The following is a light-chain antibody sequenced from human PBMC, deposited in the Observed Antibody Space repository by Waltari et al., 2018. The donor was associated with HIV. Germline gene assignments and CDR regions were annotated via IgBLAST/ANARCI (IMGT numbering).Light chain of an antibody. CDR3: QQLSSWPPLT. CDR2: DAS. V-gene: IGKV3-11*01. CDR1: QSVSNS. J-gene: IGKJ4*01. Sequence: EILLTQSPATLTLSPGERATFSCRASQSVSNSLALYQQKPGQAPRLLIYDASNRATGIPARFSGGGSGTDFTLTITRLEPEDFAVYYCQQLSSWPPLTFGGGTKVESK.